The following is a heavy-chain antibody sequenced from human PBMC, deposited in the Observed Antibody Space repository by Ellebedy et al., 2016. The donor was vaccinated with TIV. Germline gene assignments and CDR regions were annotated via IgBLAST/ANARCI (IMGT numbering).Heavy chain of an antibody. V-gene: IGHV4-59*01. Sequence: MPSETLSLTCTVSGGSISSYYWSWIRQPPGKGLEWIGYIYYSGSTNYNPSLKSRVTISVDTSKNQFSLKLSSVTAADTAVYYCARAGSVYYDSSGYYYEHAFDIWGQGTMVTVSS. J-gene: IGHJ3*02. D-gene: IGHD3-22*01. CDR2: IYYSGST. CDR1: GGSISSYY. CDR3: ARAGSVYYDSSGYYYEHAFDI.